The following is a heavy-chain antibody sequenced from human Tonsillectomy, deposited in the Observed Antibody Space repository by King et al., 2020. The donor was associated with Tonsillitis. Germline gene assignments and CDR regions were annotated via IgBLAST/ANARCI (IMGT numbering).Heavy chain of an antibody. J-gene: IGHJ4*02. CDR1: GYTFISYG. CDR3: ARERGALDY. V-gene: IGHV1-18*01. CDR2: ISAYNGNS. Sequence: QRVQSGAEVQKAGASLKVSCKASGYTFISYGITWVRQAPGQGLQWMGGISAYNGNSNNAQTLQGRVTMTVDTSTNTAYMELRSLTSDDTAMYYCARERGALDYWGQGTLVTVSS. D-gene: IGHD1-26*01.